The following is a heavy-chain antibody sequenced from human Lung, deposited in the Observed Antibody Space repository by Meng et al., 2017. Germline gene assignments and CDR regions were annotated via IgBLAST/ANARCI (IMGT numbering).Heavy chain of an antibody. CDR1: CLPFPSPV. D-gene: IGHD1-1*01. Sequence: QVGWCGGVVCPPGGAPIPFVAAMCLPFPSPVWHWCRQGHGKGLVGVSSINRDGTKPTYADSVKGRFTISRDNAKNTLYLQMNNLRAEDTAFYYCTNDRLNHWGQGALVTVSS. V-gene: IGHV3-74*01. J-gene: IGHJ1*01. CDR3: TNDRLNH. CDR2: INRDGTKP.